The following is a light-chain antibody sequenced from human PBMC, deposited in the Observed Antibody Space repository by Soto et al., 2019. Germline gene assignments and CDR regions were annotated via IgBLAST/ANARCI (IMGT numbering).Light chain of an antibody. CDR1: QTINTY. J-gene: IGKJ2*01. CDR3: QHSYSIPRT. Sequence: DIPLTQSPSSLSASVGDRVTITCRASQTINTYLNWYQQKLGKAPKLLIYAAFTFQSGVPSRFSGSGSGTDFTLTISSLQPEYCATYYCQHSYSIPRTFGHGTKLQIK. V-gene: IGKV1-39*01. CDR2: AAF.